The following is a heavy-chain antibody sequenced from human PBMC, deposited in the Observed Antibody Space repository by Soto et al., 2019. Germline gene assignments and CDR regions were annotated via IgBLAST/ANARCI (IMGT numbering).Heavy chain of an antibody. J-gene: IGHJ2*01. V-gene: IGHV3-48*03. CDR2: ISSSSSTL. Sequence: GGSLRLSCADSGFTFSRYEMNWVRQAPGKGLEWVSYISSSSSTLYYADSVKGRFTISRDNAKNSLYLQMNSLRAEDTAVYYCARGGSGSYFWYFDLWGRGTLVTDSS. CDR3: ARGGSGSYFWYFDL. CDR1: GFTFSRYE. D-gene: IGHD1-26*01.